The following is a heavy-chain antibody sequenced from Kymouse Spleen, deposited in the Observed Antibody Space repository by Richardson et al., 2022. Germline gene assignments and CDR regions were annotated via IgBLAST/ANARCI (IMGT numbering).Heavy chain of an antibody. CDR1: GYTFTSYY. CDR2: INPSGGST. J-gene: IGHJ4*02. Sequence: QVQLVQSGAEVKKPGASVKVSCKASGYTFTSYYMHWVRQAPGQGLEWMGIINPSGGSTSYAQKFQGRVTMTRDTSTSTVYMELSSLRSEDTAVYYCARDKYCGGDCYAFDYWGQGTLVTVSS. D-gene: IGHD2-21*02. V-gene: IGHV1-46*03. CDR3: ARDKYCGGDCYAFDY.